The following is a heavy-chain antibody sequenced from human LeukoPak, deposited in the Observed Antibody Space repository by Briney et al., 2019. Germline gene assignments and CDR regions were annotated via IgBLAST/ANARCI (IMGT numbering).Heavy chain of an antibody. CDR1: SGSIITSNYY. D-gene: IGHD2-2*01. V-gene: IGHV4-39*07. CDR3: ARGFTRTPDY. Sequence: SETLSLTCTVSSGSIITSNYYWGWVRQPPGKALEWIGNIFYSGSTYYSPSLKSRVTISVDTSKNHFSLKLSSMTAADTAVYYCARGFTRTPDYWGQGTLVTVSS. CDR2: IFYSGST. J-gene: IGHJ4*02.